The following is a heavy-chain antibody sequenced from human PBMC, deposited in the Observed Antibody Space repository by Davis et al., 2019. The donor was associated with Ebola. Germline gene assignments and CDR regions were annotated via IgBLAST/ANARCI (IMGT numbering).Heavy chain of an antibody. V-gene: IGHV3-74*01. CDR3: VRRIYTMSSRGWDV. J-gene: IGHJ6*02. Sequence: GESLKISCAASGSTFSSDWTHWVSQAPGKGLEWVSRINSDESKVYADSVKYRFTISRENAKNTLYLQMNSLRTEDTALYYCVRRIYTMSSRGWDVGGQGTTVTVSS. CDR1: GSTFSSDW. D-gene: IGHD3-16*01. CDR2: INSDESK.